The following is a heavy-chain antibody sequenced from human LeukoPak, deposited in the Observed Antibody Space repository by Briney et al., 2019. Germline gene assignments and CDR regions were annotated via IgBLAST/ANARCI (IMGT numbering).Heavy chain of an antibody. D-gene: IGHD3-10*01. V-gene: IGHV3-23*01. CDR1: GFTFSSYA. J-gene: IGHJ5*02. CDR2: ISGSGGST. CDR3: AKERQLRGSGGSAFDP. Sequence: PGGSLRLSCAASGFTFSSYAMSWVRQAPGKGLEWVSAISGSGGSTYYADSVKGRFTISRDNSKNTLYLQMNSLTVEDTALYYCAKERQLRGSGGSAFDPWGQGTLVTVSS.